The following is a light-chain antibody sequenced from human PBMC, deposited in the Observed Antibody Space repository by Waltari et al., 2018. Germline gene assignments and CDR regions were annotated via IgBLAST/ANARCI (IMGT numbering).Light chain of an antibody. Sequence: QSALTQPASVSGSPGQSITISCTGTSSDVGGYNYVPRYQHHPGKAPKLMIFDVSKRPSGVSNRFSGSKSGNTASLTISGLQAEDEADYYCCSYTSSSTRVFGGGTKLTVL. CDR1: SSDVGGYNY. J-gene: IGLJ3*02. CDR2: DVS. CDR3: CSYTSSSTRV. V-gene: IGLV2-14*03.